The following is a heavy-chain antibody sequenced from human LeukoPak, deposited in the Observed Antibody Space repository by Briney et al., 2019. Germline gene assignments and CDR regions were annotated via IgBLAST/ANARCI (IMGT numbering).Heavy chain of an antibody. CDR3: AREIPEYSGYGDFGGFPPYYFDY. J-gene: IGHJ4*02. D-gene: IGHD5-12*01. CDR2: IIPILGIA. Sequence: VQVSCKASGGTFSSYAISWVRQAPGQGLERMGRIIPILGIANYAQKFQGRVTITADKSTSTAYMELSSLRSEDTAVYYCAREIPEYSGYGDFGGFPPYYFDYWGQGTLVTVSS. CDR1: GGTFSSYA. V-gene: IGHV1-69*10.